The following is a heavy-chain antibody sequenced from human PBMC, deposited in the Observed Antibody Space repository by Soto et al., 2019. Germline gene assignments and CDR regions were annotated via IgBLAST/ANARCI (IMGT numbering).Heavy chain of an antibody. CDR1: GFTFSSYA. V-gene: IGHV3-23*01. D-gene: IGHD1-1*01. J-gene: IGHJ4*02. CDR2: ISGSGDTT. Sequence: EVQVLESGGDLVQPGGSLGLSCAAPGFTFSSYAMTWVRQAPGRGLEWVSSISGSGDTTYYADSVEGRFTISRDISKNTLYLQMNSLRAEDTAVYYCAKVRTWTYLDYWGQGTLVTVSS. CDR3: AKVRTWTYLDY.